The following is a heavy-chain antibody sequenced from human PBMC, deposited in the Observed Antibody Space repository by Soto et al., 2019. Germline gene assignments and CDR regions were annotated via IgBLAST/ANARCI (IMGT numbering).Heavy chain of an antibody. CDR3: ARDYYDSSGYYYVRGDY. V-gene: IGHV2-70*01. J-gene: IGHJ4*02. D-gene: IGHD3-22*01. CDR1: GFSLSTSGMC. CDR2: IDWDDDK. Sequence: SGRMLVNPTQTLTLTCTFSGFSLSTSGMCVSWIRQPPGKALEWLALIDWDDDKYYSTSLKTRLTISKDTSKNQVVLTMTNMDPVDTATYYCARDYYDSSGYYYVRGDYWGQGTLVTVSS.